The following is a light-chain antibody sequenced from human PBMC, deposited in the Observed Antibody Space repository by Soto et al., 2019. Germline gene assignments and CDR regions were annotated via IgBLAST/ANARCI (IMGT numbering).Light chain of an antibody. Sequence: EVVMNQSPATVSVSTGDTATLSCRASQSISSSLAWYQQKPGQPPRLLIYAASTRATGVPARFSGSGSGTEFTLTISRLQSEDFAVYYCQQYYNWRPRFGQGTKVDIK. CDR2: AAS. V-gene: IGKV3-15*01. CDR1: QSISSS. J-gene: IGKJ1*01. CDR3: QQYYNWRPR.